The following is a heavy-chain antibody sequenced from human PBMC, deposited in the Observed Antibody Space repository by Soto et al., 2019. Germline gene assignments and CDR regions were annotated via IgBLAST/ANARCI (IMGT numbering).Heavy chain of an antibody. CDR1: GGSISSSSYY. D-gene: IGHD3-3*01. CDR2: IYYSGST. Sequence: QLQLQESGPGLVKPSETLSLTCTVSGGSISSSSYYWGWIRQPPGKGLEWIGSIYYSGSTYYNPSPKSRVPISVDTAKNQFSLKLSSVTAADTGVYYCARQGDFWSGYYGGGDYWGQGTLVTVSS. J-gene: IGHJ4*02. CDR3: ARQGDFWSGYYGGGDY. V-gene: IGHV4-39*01.